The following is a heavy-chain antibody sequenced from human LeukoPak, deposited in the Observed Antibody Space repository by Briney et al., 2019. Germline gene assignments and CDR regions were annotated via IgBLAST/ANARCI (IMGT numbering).Heavy chain of an antibody. CDR3: ARDRGSQDY. V-gene: IGHV3-7*05. D-gene: IGHD3-10*01. Sequence: QPGGSLRLSCAASGFTFSIYAMSWVRQAPGKGLEWVANIKQDGSEKYYVDSVKGRFTISRDNAKNSLYLQMNSLRAEDTAVYYCARDRGSQDYWGQGTLVTVSS. CDR2: IKQDGSEK. J-gene: IGHJ4*02. CDR1: GFTFSIYA.